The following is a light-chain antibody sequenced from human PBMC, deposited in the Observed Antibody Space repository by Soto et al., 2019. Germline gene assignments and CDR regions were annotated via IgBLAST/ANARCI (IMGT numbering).Light chain of an antibody. CDR1: QTVSSNY. Sequence: EIVLTQSPGTLSLSPGERATLSCRASQTVSSNYLAWFQQKGGQAPRLLIFGASSRAAGIPDRFSGSGSGTDFTVTINGLEPEDVAVYYCQQYATSARLTFGPGTKVDIK. J-gene: IGKJ3*01. V-gene: IGKV3-20*01. CDR3: QQYATSARLT. CDR2: GAS.